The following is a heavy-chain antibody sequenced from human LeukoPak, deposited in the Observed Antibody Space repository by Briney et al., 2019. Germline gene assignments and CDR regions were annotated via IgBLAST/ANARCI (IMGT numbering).Heavy chain of an antibody. J-gene: IGHJ4*02. Sequence: KPSETLSLTCTVSGGSISSYYWSWIRQPAGKGLEWIGRIYTSGSTNYNPSLKSRVTMSVDTSKNQFSLKLSSVTAADTAVYYCASRYYYDSSGYLVDWGQGTLVTVSS. V-gene: IGHV4-4*07. D-gene: IGHD3-22*01. CDR2: IYTSGST. CDR1: GGSISSYY. CDR3: ASRYYYDSSGYLVD.